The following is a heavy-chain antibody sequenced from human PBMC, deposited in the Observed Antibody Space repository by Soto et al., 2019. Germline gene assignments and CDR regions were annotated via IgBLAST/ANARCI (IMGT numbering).Heavy chain of an antibody. CDR3: ARGGLLRDY. V-gene: IGHV4-59*01. D-gene: IGHD6-19*01. CDR2: IYYSGST. J-gene: IGHJ4*02. CDR1: GGSFSGYY. Sequence: PSETLSLTCAVYGGSFSGYYWSWIRQPPGKGLEWIGYIYYSGSTDYSPSLKSRVTMSIDTSQNQVSLKLTSVTTADTAVYYCARGGLLRDYWGQGTLVTVYS.